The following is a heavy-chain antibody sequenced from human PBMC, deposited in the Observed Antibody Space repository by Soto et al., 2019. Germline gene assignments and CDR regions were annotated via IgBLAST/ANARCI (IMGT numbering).Heavy chain of an antibody. CDR1: GYNFPKYG. D-gene: IGHD2-2*01. J-gene: IGHJ6*02. CDR3: ARSPGCTRRDYYCDGMDV. CDR2: INIGTGNT. V-gene: IGHV1-3*04. Sequence: GASVKVSCKASGYNFPKYGIHWVRQAPGQRLEWMGWINIGTGNTEYSQNFQGRVTITSDTSASTIYMELNSLRPEDTAVYYCARSPGCTRRDYYCDGMDVWGQGTTVTVSS.